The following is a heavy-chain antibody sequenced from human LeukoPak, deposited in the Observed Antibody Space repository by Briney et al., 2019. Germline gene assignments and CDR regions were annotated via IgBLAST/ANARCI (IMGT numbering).Heavy chain of an antibody. CDR3: ASANPILLDYYYYYYMDV. J-gene: IGHJ6*03. CDR2: IDNSGTYI. D-gene: IGHD3-3*01. CDR1: GFTFTTYS. V-gene: IGHV3-21*01. Sequence: GGSLRLSCTASGFTFTTYSMDWVRQAPGKGLEWVSSIDNSGTYIYYADSVKGRFTISRDNSKNSLYLQMDSLRAEDTAVYYCASANPILLDYYYYYYMDVWGKGTTVTVSS.